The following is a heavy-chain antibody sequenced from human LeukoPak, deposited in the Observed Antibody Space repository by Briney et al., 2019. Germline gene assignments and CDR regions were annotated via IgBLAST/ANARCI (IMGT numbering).Heavy chain of an antibody. CDR2: ISGSGGST. CDR3: AKHLNMIEVVMFDY. V-gene: IGHV3-23*01. CDR1: GFTFSSYA. D-gene: IGHD3-22*01. J-gene: IGHJ4*02. Sequence: PGGSLRLSCAASGFTFSSYAMSWVRQAPGKGLEWVSAISGSGGSTYYAESVKGRFAISRDNSKNTLYLQMNSLRAEDTAVYYCAKHLNMIEVVMFDYWGQGTLVTVSS.